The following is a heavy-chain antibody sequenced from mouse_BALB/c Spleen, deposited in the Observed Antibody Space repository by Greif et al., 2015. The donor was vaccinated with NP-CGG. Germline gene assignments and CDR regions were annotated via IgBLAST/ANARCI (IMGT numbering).Heavy chain of an antibody. CDR1: GYTFTSYW. Sequence: VQLRQSGAELAKPGASVKMSCKASGYTFTSYWMHWVKQRPGQGLEWIGYIDPSTGYTEYNQKFKDKATLTADKSSSTAYMQLSSLTSEDSAVYYCARNYAMDYWGQGTSVTVSS. CDR2: IDPSTGYT. V-gene: IGHV1-7*01. J-gene: IGHJ4*01. CDR3: ARNYAMDY.